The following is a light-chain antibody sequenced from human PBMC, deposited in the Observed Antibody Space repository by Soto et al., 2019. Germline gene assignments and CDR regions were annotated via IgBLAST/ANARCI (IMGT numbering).Light chain of an antibody. CDR1: QSVNSY. Sequence: EKVMTQSPATLSMSPGERATLSCRASQSVNSYLAWYQQKPGQAPRLLIYGASTRATGIPARFSGSRCGTEFTLAISSLQSEDFAVYYCNQYTNWLSWTFGQGTKVEIK. CDR2: GAS. V-gene: IGKV3-15*01. CDR3: NQYTNWLSWT. J-gene: IGKJ1*01.